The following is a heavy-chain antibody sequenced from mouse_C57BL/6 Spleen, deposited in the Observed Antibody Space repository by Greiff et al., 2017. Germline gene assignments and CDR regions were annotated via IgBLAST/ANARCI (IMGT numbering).Heavy chain of an antibody. J-gene: IGHJ4*01. CDR2: IWSGGST. Sequence: QVQLQQSGPGLVQPSQSLSITCTVSGFSLTSYGVHWVRQSPGKGLEWLGVIWSGGSTDYNAAFISRLSISKDNSQSQVFFKMNSLQADDTAIYYCARSMARYYAMDYWGQGTSVTVSS. D-gene: IGHD2-3*01. V-gene: IGHV2-2*01. CDR1: GFSLTSYG. CDR3: ARSMARYYAMDY.